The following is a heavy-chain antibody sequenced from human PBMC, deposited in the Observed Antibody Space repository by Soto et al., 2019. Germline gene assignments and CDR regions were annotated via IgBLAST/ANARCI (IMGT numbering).Heavy chain of an antibody. CDR2: ISGSGFGT. J-gene: IGHJ3*02. V-gene: IGHV3-23*01. Sequence: EVQLLEYGGGLVQPGGSLRLSCAASGFTFSSYAMSWVRQAPGKGLEWVSDISGSGFGTYYADSVKGRFTISRDNSKNTLYLQMNSLRAEDTAVYYCAKCMTAVTTFPFDIWGLGTMVTVSS. D-gene: IGHD4-17*01. CDR1: GFTFSSYA. CDR3: AKCMTAVTTFPFDI.